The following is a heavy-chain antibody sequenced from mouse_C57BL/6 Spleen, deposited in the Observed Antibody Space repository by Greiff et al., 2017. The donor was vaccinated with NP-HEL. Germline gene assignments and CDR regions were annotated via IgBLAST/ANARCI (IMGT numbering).Heavy chain of an antibody. CDR3: ARDGYDHYFDY. CDR2: IYPGDGDT. J-gene: IGHJ2*01. CDR1: GYAFSSSW. V-gene: IGHV1-82*01. D-gene: IGHD2-2*01. Sequence: VQRVESGPELVKPGASVKISCKASGYAFSSSWMNWVKQRPGKGLEWIGRIYPGDGDTNYNGKFKGKATLTADKSSSTAYMQLSSLTSEDSAVYFCARDGYDHYFDYWGQGTTLTVSS.